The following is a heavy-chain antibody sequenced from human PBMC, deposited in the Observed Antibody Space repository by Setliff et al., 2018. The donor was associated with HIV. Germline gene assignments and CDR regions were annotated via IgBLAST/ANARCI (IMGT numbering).Heavy chain of an antibody. CDR3: ARLRYYDILTGYAFDY. J-gene: IGHJ4*02. V-gene: IGHV4-38-2*01. CDR2: VYHGGNT. D-gene: IGHD3-9*01. Sequence: SETLSLTCAVSSYSIYSGYYWAWIRQSPGRGPEWIGSVYHGGNTYYNPSLKSRVTISMDTSKNRFSLKLNSVTAADTAVYYCARLRYYDILTGYAFDYWGQGTLVTVSS. CDR1: SYSIYSGYY.